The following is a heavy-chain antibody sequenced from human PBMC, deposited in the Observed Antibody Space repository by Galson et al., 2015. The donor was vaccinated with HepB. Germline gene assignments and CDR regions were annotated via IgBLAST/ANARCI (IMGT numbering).Heavy chain of an antibody. V-gene: IGHV1-24*01. CDR3: ATGEQWLVQAPP. CDR1: GYTLTELS. J-gene: IGHJ5*02. Sequence: SVKVSCKVSGYTLTELSMHWVRQAPGKGLEWMGGFDPEDGETIYAQKFQGRVTMTEDTSTDTAYMELSSLRSEDTAVYYCATGEQWLVQAPPWGQGTLVTVSS. CDR2: FDPEDGET. D-gene: IGHD6-19*01.